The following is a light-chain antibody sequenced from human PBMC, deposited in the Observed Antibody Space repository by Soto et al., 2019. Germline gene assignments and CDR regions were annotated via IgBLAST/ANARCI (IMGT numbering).Light chain of an antibody. CDR2: DVN. Sequence: QSVLTQPASVSGSPGRSITISCAGTSSDVGAYNYVSWYQHHPGKAPKLMIYDVNNRPSGDSNRFSGSKSGNTASLTISGLQAEDEADYYCSSWTSGATYVFGSGTKLTVL. J-gene: IGLJ1*01. CDR3: SSWTSGATYV. CDR1: SSDVGAYNY. V-gene: IGLV2-14*03.